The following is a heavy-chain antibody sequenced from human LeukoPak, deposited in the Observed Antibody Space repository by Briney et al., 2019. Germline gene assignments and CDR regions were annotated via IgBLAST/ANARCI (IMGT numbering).Heavy chain of an antibody. V-gene: IGHV3-21*01. D-gene: IGHD6-13*01. CDR3: ARDSSWGRIDY. CDR2: ISSSSSYI. Sequence: GGSLRLSCVASGFTFSSYSMKWVRQAPGKGLEWVSSISSSSSYIYYADSVKGRFTISRDNAKNSLYLQMNSLRAEDTAVYYCARDSSWGRIDYWGQGTLVTVSS. J-gene: IGHJ4*02. CDR1: GFTFSSYS.